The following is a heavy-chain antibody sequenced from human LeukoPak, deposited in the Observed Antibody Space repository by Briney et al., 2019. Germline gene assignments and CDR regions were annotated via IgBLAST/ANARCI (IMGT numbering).Heavy chain of an antibody. V-gene: IGHV4-59*08. CDR1: GGSISGYY. D-gene: IGHD3-22*01. J-gene: IGHJ3*02. Sequence: KPSETLSLTCTVSGGSISGYYWSWIRQSPGKGLVWIGYMYYSGSTNYNPSLKSRVTMSVDMSNNQFSLKLSSVNAADTALYYCARHFTYYYDSSGYPRDAFDIWGQGTMVTVSS. CDR2: MYYSGST. CDR3: ARHFTYYYDSSGYPRDAFDI.